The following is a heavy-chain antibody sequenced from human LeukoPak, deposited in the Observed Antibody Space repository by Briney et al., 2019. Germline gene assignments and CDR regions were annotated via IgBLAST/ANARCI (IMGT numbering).Heavy chain of an antibody. CDR1: GFTFSTYW. D-gene: IGHD2-15*01. CDR2: IKQDGSEK. J-gene: IGHJ5*02. Sequence: PGGSLRLSCAASGFTFSTYWMTWVRQAPGKGLEWVANIKQDGSEKYYVDSVKGRFTISRDNAKNSLYLQMNSLRAEDTAVYYCAKEATGVVAATSDWFDPWGQGTLVTVSS. V-gene: IGHV3-7*03. CDR3: AKEATGVVAATSDWFDP.